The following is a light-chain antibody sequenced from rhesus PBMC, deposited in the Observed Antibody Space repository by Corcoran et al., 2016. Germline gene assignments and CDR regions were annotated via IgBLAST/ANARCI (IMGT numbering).Light chain of an antibody. CDR1: QGISNW. Sequence: DIQMTQSPSSLSASVGDRVTITCRASQGISNWLAWYQQKPGKAPKLMIYRASNLETGVPSRFRGSGSWTDFNLTISSLQPEYNATYYCQQHDNSPYSFGQGTKVEIK. CDR2: RAS. V-gene: IGKV1-69*01. J-gene: IGKJ2*01. CDR3: QQHDNSPYS.